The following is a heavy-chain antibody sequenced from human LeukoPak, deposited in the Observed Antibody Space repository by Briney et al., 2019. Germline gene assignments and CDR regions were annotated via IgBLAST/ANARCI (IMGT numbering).Heavy chain of an antibody. V-gene: IGHV1-69*13. J-gene: IGHJ4*02. CDR1: GGTFSSYA. D-gene: IGHD6-13*01. CDR2: IIPIFGTA. Sequence: GASVKVSCKASGGTFSSYAISWVRQAPGQGLEWMGGIIPIFGTANYAQKFQGRVTITADESTSTAYMELSSLRSEDTAVYYCARDGGSWYRYFDYWGRGTLVTVSS. CDR3: ARDGGSWYRYFDY.